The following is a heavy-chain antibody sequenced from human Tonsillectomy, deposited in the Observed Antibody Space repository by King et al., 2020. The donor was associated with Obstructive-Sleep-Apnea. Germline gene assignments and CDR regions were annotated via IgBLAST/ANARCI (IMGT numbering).Heavy chain of an antibody. D-gene: IGHD6-19*01. V-gene: IGHV4-34*01. Sequence: HVQLQQWGAGLLKPSETLSLTCAVYGGSFSGYYWSWIRQPPGKGLEWIWELNHSGSTNYNPSLKSRVTIPVDTSKNQSSLKLASVTAADTAVYYCARGPAVAGLYYFDYWGQGTLVTVSS. J-gene: IGHJ4*02. CDR2: LNHSGST. CDR1: GGSFSGYY. CDR3: ARGPAVAGLYYFDY.